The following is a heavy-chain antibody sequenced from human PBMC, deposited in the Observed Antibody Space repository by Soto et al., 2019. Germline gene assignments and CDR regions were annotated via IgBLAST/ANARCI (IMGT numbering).Heavy chain of an antibody. Sequence: EVQLVESGGGLVQPGGSLRLSCAASGFTVSNYWMHWVRQAPGKGLVWVSRINRDGSSTSYADSVKGRFTISRDNAKNTLYLQMNSLRAEDTAVYYCARNSYYYAMDAWGQGTTVTVSS. J-gene: IGHJ6*02. CDR2: INRDGSST. CDR3: ARNSYYYAMDA. V-gene: IGHV3-74*01. CDR1: GFTVSNYW.